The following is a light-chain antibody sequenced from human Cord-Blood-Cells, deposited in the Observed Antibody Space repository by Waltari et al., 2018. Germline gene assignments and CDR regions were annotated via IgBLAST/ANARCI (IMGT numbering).Light chain of an antibody. V-gene: IGKV1-39*01. Sequence: DIQMTQSPSSLPASVGDRVTITCRASQSISSYLNWYQQKPGKAPKLLIYAASSLQSGVPSRFSGSGSGTDVTLTISSLQPEDFATYYCQQSYSTLGTFGQGTKVEIK. J-gene: IGKJ1*01. CDR3: QQSYSTLGT. CDR2: AAS. CDR1: QSISSY.